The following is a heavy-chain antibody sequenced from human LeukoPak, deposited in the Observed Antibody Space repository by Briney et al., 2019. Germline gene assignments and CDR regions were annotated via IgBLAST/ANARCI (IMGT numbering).Heavy chain of an antibody. CDR2: INPNSGGT. J-gene: IGHJ6*03. V-gene: IGHV1-2*02. Sequence: GASVKVSCKTSGYTFTGYYMHWVRQAPGQGLEWMGWINPNSGGTNYAQKFQGRVTMTRDTSISAAYMELSRLRSDDTAVYYCARGRYSGYDRRTGPPGPYYMDVWGKGTTVTISS. CDR3: ARGRYSGYDRRTGPPGPYYMDV. D-gene: IGHD5-12*01. CDR1: GYTFTGYY.